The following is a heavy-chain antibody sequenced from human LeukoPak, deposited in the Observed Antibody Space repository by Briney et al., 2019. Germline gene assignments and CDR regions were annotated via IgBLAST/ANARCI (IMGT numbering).Heavy chain of an antibody. V-gene: IGHV3-74*01. J-gene: IGHJ6*03. CDR2: INSDGSTT. Sequence: HPGGSLRLSCAASGFTFSSYWMHWVRQAPGKGLVWVLRINSDGSTTNYADSVKGRFTISRDNAKNSLYLQMNSLRAEDTAVYYCARGDCSSSSCYSWGWDYYYYMDVWGKGTTVTVSS. D-gene: IGHD2-2*02. CDR3: ARGDCSSSSCYSWGWDYYYYMDV. CDR1: GFTFSSYW.